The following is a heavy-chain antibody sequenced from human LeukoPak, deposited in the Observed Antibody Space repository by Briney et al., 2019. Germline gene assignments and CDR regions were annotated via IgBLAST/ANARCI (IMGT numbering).Heavy chain of an antibody. Sequence: GGSLRLSCAASGFTFSNARMSWLRQAPGHGLEWFGRIKSKTDGGTTDYAAPVKGRFTISRDDSKNTLYLQMNSLKTEDTAVYYCTTDTSGDFDIWGQGTMVTVSS. CDR1: GFTFSNAR. V-gene: IGHV3-15*01. CDR2: IKSKTDGGTT. CDR3: TTDTSGDFDI. J-gene: IGHJ3*02. D-gene: IGHD1-14*01.